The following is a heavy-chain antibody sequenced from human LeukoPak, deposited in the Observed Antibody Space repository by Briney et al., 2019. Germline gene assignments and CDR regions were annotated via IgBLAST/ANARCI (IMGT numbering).Heavy chain of an antibody. V-gene: IGHV4-38-2*02. CDR1: GYSISSGYY. D-gene: IGHD6-13*01. CDR3: ARGEYSSSWYFDP. J-gene: IGHJ5*02. CDR2: LSHSGSS. Sequence: SETLSLTCTVSGYSISSGYYWDWIRQPPGKGLEWIGTLSHSGSSYYNPSLKSRVTISVDTSKNQFSLNLSSVTAADTAVFYCARGEYSSSWYFDPWGQGTLVTVSS.